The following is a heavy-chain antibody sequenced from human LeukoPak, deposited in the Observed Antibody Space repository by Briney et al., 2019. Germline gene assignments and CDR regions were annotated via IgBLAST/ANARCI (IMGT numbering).Heavy chain of an antibody. D-gene: IGHD6-13*01. J-gene: IGHJ6*03. CDR2: ISTSGSS. Sequence: SETLSLTCTVSGGSISPYYWSFIRQPAGKGLEWIGRISTSGSSKYNPSLESRVTMSVDTSKNQFSLKLSSVTAADTAVYYCVSSSWYSAEGYYYMDVWGKGTTVTVSS. V-gene: IGHV4-4*07. CDR3: VSSSWYSAEGYYYMDV. CDR1: GGSISPYY.